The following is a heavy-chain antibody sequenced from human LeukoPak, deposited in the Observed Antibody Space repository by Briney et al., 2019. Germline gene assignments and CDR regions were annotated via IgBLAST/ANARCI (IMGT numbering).Heavy chain of an antibody. CDR2: ISGNGGGT. D-gene: IGHD3-10*01. V-gene: IGHV3-23*01. CDR1: GFTFSSYA. Sequence: GGSLRLSCAASGFTFSSYAMSWVRQAPGKGLEWVSAISGNGGGTYYADSVKGRFTISRDNSKNTLYLQMNSLRAEDTAVYYCAKHQQMVQGVPHAFDIWGQGTMVTVSS. J-gene: IGHJ3*02. CDR3: AKHQQMVQGVPHAFDI.